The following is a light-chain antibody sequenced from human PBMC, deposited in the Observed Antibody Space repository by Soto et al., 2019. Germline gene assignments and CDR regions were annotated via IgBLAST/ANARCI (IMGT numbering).Light chain of an antibody. CDR2: GAS. Sequence: EILMTQSPATLSVSPGERATLSCRASQSVSSNLAWYQQKPGQAPRLLIYGASTRATGIPARFSGSASGTDFTLTIRNMQREDFATYYCLQTYNLPRTFGQGTKVDI. CDR1: QSVSSN. J-gene: IGKJ1*01. V-gene: IGKV3-15*01. CDR3: LQTYNLPRT.